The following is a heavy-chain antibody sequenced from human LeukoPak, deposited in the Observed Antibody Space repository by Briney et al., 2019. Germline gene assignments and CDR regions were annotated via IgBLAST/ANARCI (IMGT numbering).Heavy chain of an antibody. CDR3: ARGPGFGAPRYWYFDL. D-gene: IGHD3-10*01. Sequence: GGSLRLSCAASGFTFDDYAMHWVRQAPGKGLEWVSGISWNSGSIGYADSVKGRFTISRDNAKNSLYLQMNSLRAEDTAVYSCARGPGFGAPRYWYFDLWGRGTLVTVSS. CDR1: GFTFDDYA. V-gene: IGHV3-9*01. J-gene: IGHJ2*01. CDR2: ISWNSGSI.